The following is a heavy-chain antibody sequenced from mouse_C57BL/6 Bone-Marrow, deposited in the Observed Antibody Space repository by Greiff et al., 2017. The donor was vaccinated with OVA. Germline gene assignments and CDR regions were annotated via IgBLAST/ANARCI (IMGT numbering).Heavy chain of an antibody. CDR1: GFTFSNYW. V-gene: IGHV6-3*01. CDR2: IRLKSDNYAT. Sequence: VQLQESGGGLVQPGGSMKLSCVASGFTFSNYWMNWVRQSPEKGLEWVAQIRLKSDNYATHYAESVKGRFTISRDDSKSSVYLQMNNLRAEDTGIYYCTPYYFDYWGQGTTLTVSS. J-gene: IGHJ2*01. CDR3: TPYYFDY.